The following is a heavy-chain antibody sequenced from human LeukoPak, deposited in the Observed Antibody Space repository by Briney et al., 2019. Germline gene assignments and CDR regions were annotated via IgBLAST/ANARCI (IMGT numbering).Heavy chain of an antibody. CDR2: INHSGST. Sequence: SETLSLTCAVYGGSFSGYYWSWIRQPPGKGLEWIGEINHSGSTNYNPSLKSRVIISLDTSKNQFSLKLSSVTAADTAVYYCARDGGWAAAGTDYWGQGTLVTVSS. CDR1: GGSFSGYY. V-gene: IGHV4-34*01. CDR3: ARDGGWAAAGTDY. J-gene: IGHJ4*02. D-gene: IGHD6-13*01.